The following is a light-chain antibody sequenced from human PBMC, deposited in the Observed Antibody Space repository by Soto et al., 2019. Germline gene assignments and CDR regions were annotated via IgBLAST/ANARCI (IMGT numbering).Light chain of an antibody. J-gene: IGKJ4*01. Sequence: DIQMTQSPSSLSASVGDRVTITCQASQDISNYLNWYQQKPGKAPKLLIYDASNLETGVPSRFSGSGSGTDCTFPISSLQPEDIATYYRQQYDNLPLTFGGGTKVEIK. V-gene: IGKV1-33*01. CDR1: QDISNY. CDR3: QQYDNLPLT. CDR2: DAS.